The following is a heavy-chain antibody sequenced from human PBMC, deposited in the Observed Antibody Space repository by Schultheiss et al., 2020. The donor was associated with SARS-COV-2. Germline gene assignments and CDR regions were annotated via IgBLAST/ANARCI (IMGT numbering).Heavy chain of an antibody. CDR3: ARDASPPLIVVVPAASYYMDV. Sequence: ASVKVSCKASGGTFSSYAISWVRQAPGQGLEWMGWISVYNGNTNYAQNFQGRVTVTTDTSTSTAYMELRSLRSDDTAVYYCARDASPPLIVVVPAASYYMDVWGKGTTVTVSS. CDR1: GGTFSSYA. J-gene: IGHJ6*03. D-gene: IGHD2-2*01. CDR2: ISVYNGNT. V-gene: IGHV1-18*01.